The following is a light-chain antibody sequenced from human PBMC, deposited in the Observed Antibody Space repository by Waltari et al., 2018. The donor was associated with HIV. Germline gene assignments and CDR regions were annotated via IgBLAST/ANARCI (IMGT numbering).Light chain of an antibody. CDR3: QSYNNAPRT. J-gene: IGKJ2*01. V-gene: IGKV1-27*01. CDR1: EDIRTY. CDR2: AAS. Sequence: DIQMTQSPSSLSASVGDRVNMTCRANEDIRTYLAWFQHKPGKVPQLLIYAASTLHSGVPFRFSGSGYGTEFTLTIDSLQPEDVATYYCQSYNNAPRTFGPGTKLEIK.